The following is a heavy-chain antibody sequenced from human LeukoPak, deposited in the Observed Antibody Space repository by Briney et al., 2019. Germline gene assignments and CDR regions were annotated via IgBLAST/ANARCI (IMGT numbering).Heavy chain of an antibody. J-gene: IGHJ4*02. CDR1: GGSISSGGYY. V-gene: IGHV4-31*03. Sequence: SETLSPTCTVSGGSISSGGYYWSWIRQHPGKGLEWIGYIYYSGSTYYNPSLKSRVTISVDTSKNQFSLKLSSVTAADTAVYYCARAPGVLRYFDWPLTFDYWGQGTLVTVSS. D-gene: IGHD3-9*01. CDR3: ARAPGVLRYFDWPLTFDY. CDR2: IYYSGST.